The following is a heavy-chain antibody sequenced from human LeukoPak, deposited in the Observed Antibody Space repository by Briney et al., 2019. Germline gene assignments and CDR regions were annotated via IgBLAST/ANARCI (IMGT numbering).Heavy chain of an antibody. CDR2: IHTGGGT. Sequence: GGSLRLSCAASEFTVSTHYMSWVRQAPGKGLEWVSVIHTGGGTYYADSVKGRFTISRDNSKNTLYLQMNSLRAEDTAVYYCARVSGSTSWYADYWGQGTLVTVSS. D-gene: IGHD6-13*01. CDR1: EFTVSTHY. CDR3: ARVSGSTSWYADY. J-gene: IGHJ4*02. V-gene: IGHV3-53*01.